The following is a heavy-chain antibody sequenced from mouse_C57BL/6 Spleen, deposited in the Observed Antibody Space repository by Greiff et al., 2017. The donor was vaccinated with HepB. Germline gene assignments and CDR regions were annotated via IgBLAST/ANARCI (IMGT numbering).Heavy chain of an antibody. Sequence: DVQLQESGGGLVKPGGFLKLSCAASGFTFSDYGMHWVRQAPEKGLEWVAYISSGSSTIYYADTVKGRFTISRDNAKNTLFLQMTSLRSEDTAMYYCARQGSTATGAYYFDYWGQGTTLTVSS. J-gene: IGHJ2*01. D-gene: IGHD2-1*01. CDR1: GFTFSDYG. CDR3: ARQGSTATGAYYFDY. CDR2: ISSGSSTI. V-gene: IGHV5-17*01.